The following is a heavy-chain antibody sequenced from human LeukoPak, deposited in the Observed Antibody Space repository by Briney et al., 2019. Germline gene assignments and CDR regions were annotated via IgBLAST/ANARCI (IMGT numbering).Heavy chain of an antibody. J-gene: IGHJ5*01. CDR2: IKPDSGGT. CDR1: GYNSADYY. Sequence: GASVKVSCTAPGYNSADYYIYRVRQAPGPGLEWMGWIKPDSGGTDYAQRFHGRVTMTRDTSISTAYMEVSGVRSEDTAVYYCARGINWFDSWGQGTLVTVSS. D-gene: IGHD3-10*01. V-gene: IGHV1-2*02. CDR3: ARGINWFDS.